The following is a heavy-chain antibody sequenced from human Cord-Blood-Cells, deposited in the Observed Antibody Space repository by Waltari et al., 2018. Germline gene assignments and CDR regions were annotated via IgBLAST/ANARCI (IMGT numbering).Heavy chain of an antibody. CDR1: GFTFSRSA. CDR3: ATTGPGGNWYFDL. D-gene: IGHD1-1*01. J-gene: IGHJ2*01. Sequence: EVQLLESGGGLVQPGGSLRLSCAASGFTFSRSAMSWVRQAPGKGLEWVSAISGSGGSTYYADSVKGRFTISRDNSKNTLYLQMNSLRAEDTAVYYCATTGPGGNWYFDLWGRGTLVTVSS. V-gene: IGHV3-23*01. CDR2: ISGSGGST.